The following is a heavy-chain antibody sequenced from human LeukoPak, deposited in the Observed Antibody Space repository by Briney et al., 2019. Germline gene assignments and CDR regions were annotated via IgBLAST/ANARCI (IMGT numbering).Heavy chain of an antibody. D-gene: IGHD2-2*02. CDR2: ISAYNGNT. CDR1: GYTFTSYG. V-gene: IGHV1-18*01. J-gene: IGHJ3*02. CDR3: ARDPGIVVVPAAIRDAFDI. Sequence: GASVKVSCKASGYTFTSYGISWVRQAPGQGLEWMGWISAYNGNTNYAQKLQGRVTMTTDTSTSTAYMELRSLRSDDTAVYYCARDPGIVVVPAAIRDAFDIWGQGTMVTVSS.